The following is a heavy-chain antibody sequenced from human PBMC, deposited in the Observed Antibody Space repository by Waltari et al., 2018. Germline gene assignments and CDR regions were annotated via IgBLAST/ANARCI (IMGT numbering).Heavy chain of an antibody. CDR2: INHSGST. D-gene: IGHD1-1*01. CDR1: GGSFSGYY. J-gene: IGHJ4*02. Sequence: QVQLQQWGAGLLKPSETLSLTCAVYGGSFSGYYWSWISQPPGKGLEWIGEINHSGSTNDNPALKSRVTISVDTSKNQFSLKLSSVTAADTAGYYCARGGSTIDYWGQGTLVTVSS. CDR3: ARGGSTIDY. V-gene: IGHV4-34*01.